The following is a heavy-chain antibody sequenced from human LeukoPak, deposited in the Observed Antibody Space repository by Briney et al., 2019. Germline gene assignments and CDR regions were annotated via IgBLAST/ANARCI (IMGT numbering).Heavy chain of an antibody. CDR2: IIPIFGTA. CDR1: GGTFSSYA. CDR3: ARILVDFMSLRYFDY. V-gene: IGHV1-69*13. D-gene: IGHD3/OR15-3a*01. Sequence: ASVKVSCKASGGTFSSYAISWVRQAPGQGLEWMRGIIPIFGTANYAQKFQGRVTITADESTSTAYMELSSLRSEDTAVYYCARILVDFMSLRYFDYWRQGTLVTVSS. J-gene: IGHJ4*02.